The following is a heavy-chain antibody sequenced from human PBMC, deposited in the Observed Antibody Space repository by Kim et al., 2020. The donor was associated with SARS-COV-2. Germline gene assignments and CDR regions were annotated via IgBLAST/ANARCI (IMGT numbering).Heavy chain of an antibody. D-gene: IGHD6-13*01. J-gene: IGHJ2*01. V-gene: IGHV3-23*01. CDR1: GFSFSSYG. CDR2: ISGSGGTT. CDR3: ARTAGTVYYLDL. Sequence: GGSLRLSCTVSGFSFSSYGMRWVRQAPGKGLEWVSSISGSGGTTNYADSVKGRSTISRDNSKNTLFLHMNSLRAEDTAIYYCARTAGTVYYLDLWGRGTL.